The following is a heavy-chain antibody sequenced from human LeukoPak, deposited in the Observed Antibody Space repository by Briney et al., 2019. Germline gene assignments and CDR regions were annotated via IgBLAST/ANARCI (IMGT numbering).Heavy chain of an antibody. V-gene: IGHV1-18*01. CDR2: ISAYNGNT. CDR1: GGTFSSYA. D-gene: IGHD6-13*01. J-gene: IGHJ6*03. CDR3: ARDEAAGTSYYYYYMDV. Sequence: ASVKVSCKASGGTFSSYAISWVRQAPGQGLEWMGWISAYNGNTNYAQKLQGRVTMTTDTSTSTAYMELRSLRSDDTAVYYCARDEAAGTSYYYYYMDVWGKGTTVTISS.